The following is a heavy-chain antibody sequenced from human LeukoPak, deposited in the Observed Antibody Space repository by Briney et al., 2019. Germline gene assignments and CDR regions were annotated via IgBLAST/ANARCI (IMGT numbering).Heavy chain of an antibody. D-gene: IGHD6-19*01. CDR2: ISAYNGNT. CDR3: ARAHRVYSSGWYGGY. V-gene: IGHV1-18*01. CDR1: GYTFTSYG. Sequence: GASVKVSCKASGYTFTSYGISWVRQAPGQGLEWMGWISAYNGNTNYAQKLQGRVTMTTDTPTSTAYMELRSLRSDDTAVYYCARAHRVYSSGWYGGYWGQGTLVTVSS. J-gene: IGHJ4*02.